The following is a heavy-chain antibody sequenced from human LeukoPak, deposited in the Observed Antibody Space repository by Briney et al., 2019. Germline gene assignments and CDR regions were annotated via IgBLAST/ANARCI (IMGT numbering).Heavy chain of an antibody. CDR3: ARTQWQYYYYGMDV. CDR2: ISAYNGNT. Sequence: GASVKVSCKASGYTFTSYGISWVRQAPGQGLEWMGWISAYNGNTNYAQKLQGRVTMTTDTSTSTAYMELRSLRSDDTAVYYCARTQWQYYYYGMDVWGQGTTVTVSS. V-gene: IGHV1-18*01. D-gene: IGHD6-19*01. CDR1: GYTFTSYG. J-gene: IGHJ6*02.